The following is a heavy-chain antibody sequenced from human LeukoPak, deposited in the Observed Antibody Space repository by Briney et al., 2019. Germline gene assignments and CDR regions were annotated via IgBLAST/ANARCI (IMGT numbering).Heavy chain of an antibody. J-gene: IGHJ4*02. V-gene: IGHV4-59*01. Sequence: SETLSLTCTVSGDSISSYYWSWIRQPPGKGLEWVGYLYYSGSTNYNPSLKSRVTISVDTSKNQFSLKLSSVTAADTAVYYCATTTGGWQWLALDYWGQGALVTVSS. CDR3: ATTTGGWQWLALDY. CDR1: GDSISSYY. CDR2: LYYSGST. D-gene: IGHD6-19*01.